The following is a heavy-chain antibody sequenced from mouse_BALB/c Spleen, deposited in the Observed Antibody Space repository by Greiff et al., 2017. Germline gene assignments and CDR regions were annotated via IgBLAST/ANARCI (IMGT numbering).Heavy chain of an antibody. J-gene: IGHJ4*01. D-gene: IGHD3-1*01. V-gene: IGHV1-14*01. CDR2: INPYNDGT. CDR1: GYTFTSYV. Sequence: EVKLQESGPELVKPGASVKMSCKASGYTFTSYVMHWVKQKPGQGLEWIGYINPYNDGTKYNEKFKGKATLTSDKSSSTAYMELSSLTSEDSAVYYCARCSSGGDYYAMDYWGQGTSVTVSS. CDR3: ARCSSGGDYYAMDY.